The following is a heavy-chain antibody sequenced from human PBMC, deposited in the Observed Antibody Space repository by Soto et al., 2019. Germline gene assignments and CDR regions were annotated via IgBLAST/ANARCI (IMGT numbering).Heavy chain of an antibody. CDR3: AKDRGYSGYDNWFDS. J-gene: IGHJ5*01. D-gene: IGHD5-12*01. CDR2: ISGSGGTT. V-gene: IGHV3-23*01. Sequence: EVQLLESGGGLVQPGGSLRLSCAASGFTFSSYAMSWVRQAPGQGLEWVSAISGSGGTTYYADSVKGRFTISRDNSENTLYLQMNSLRAEDTAVYYCAKDRGYSGYDNWFDSWGQGTLVNVSS. CDR1: GFTFSSYA.